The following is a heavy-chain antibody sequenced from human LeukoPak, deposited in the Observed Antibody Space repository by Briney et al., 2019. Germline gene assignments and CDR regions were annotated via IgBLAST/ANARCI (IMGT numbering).Heavy chain of an antibody. Sequence: ASVKVSCKASGGTFSSYAISWVRQAPGQGLEWMGGIIPIFGTANYAQKFQGGVTITTDESTSTAYMELSSLRTEDTAVYYCARPSGYSSGFLGYWGQGTLVTVSS. D-gene: IGHD6-19*01. CDR1: GGTFSSYA. V-gene: IGHV1-69*05. J-gene: IGHJ4*02. CDR3: ARPSGYSSGFLGY. CDR2: IIPIFGTA.